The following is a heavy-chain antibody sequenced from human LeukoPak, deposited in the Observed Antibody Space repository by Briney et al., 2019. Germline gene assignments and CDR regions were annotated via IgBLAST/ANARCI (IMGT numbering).Heavy chain of an antibody. CDR1: GYTLTELS. CDR3: ATDIDRLFQLDY. V-gene: IGHV1-24*01. Sequence: ASVKVSCKVSGYTLTELSMHWGRQAPGKGGEWMGGFDPEDGETIYAQKFQGRVTMTEDTSTDTAYMELSSLRSEDTAVYYCATDIDRLFQLDYWGQGTLVTVSS. J-gene: IGHJ4*02. CDR2: FDPEDGET. D-gene: IGHD1-14*01.